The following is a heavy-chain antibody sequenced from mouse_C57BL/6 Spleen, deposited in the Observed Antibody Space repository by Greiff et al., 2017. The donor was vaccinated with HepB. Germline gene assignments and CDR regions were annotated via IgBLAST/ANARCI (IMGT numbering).Heavy chain of an antibody. CDR1: GYTFTSYW. Sequence: QVQLQQPGAELVRPGSSVKLSCKASGYTFTSYWMHWVKQRPIQGLEWIGNIDPSDSETHYNQKFKDKATLTVDKSSSTAYMQLSSLTSEDSAVYYCARKGSSGWFAYWGQGTLVTVSA. J-gene: IGHJ3*01. V-gene: IGHV1-52*01. D-gene: IGHD3-2*02. CDR2: IDPSDSET. CDR3: ARKGSSGWFAY.